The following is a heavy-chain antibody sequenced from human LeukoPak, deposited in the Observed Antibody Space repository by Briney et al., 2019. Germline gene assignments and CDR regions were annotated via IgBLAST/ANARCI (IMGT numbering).Heavy chain of an antibody. D-gene: IGHD3-10*01. Sequence: AGSLRLSCAASGFTFSSYSMSWVRQAPGKGLEWVSYISSSSSTRYYPDSVKGRFTISRDNAKNSLYLHMSSLRVEVTAVYYCARGNLWFGESYPDHWGQGTLVTVPS. J-gene: IGHJ4*02. V-gene: IGHV3-48*01. CDR2: ISSSSSTR. CDR3: ARGNLWFGESYPDH. CDR1: GFTFSSYS.